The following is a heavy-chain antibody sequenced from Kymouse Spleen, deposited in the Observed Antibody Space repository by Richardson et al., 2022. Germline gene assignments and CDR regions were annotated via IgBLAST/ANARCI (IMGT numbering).Heavy chain of an antibody. J-gene: IGHJ3*02. CDR2: ISSSSSYI. CDR3: ARDGRGITGTTVAFDI. CDR1: GFTFSSYS. V-gene: IGHV3-21*03. D-gene: IGHD1-7*01. Sequence: EVQLVESGGGLVKPGGSLRLSCAASGFTFSSYSMNWVRQAPGKGLEWVSSISSSSSYIYYADSVKGRFTISRDNAKNSLYLQMNSLRAEDTAVYYCARDGRGITGTTVAFDIWGQGTMVTVSS.